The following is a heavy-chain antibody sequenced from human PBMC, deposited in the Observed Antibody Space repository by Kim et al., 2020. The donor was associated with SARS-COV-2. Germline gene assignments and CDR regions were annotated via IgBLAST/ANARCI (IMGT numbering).Heavy chain of an antibody. CDR1: GDSVSSNNAA. D-gene: IGHD6-6*01. V-gene: IGHV6-1*01. J-gene: IGHJ6*03. CDR2: TFYRSKWYN. Sequence: SQTLSLTCAISGDSVSSNNAAWNWIRQSPSRGLEWLGRTFYRSKWYNDYAVSVKSRITINPDTSDNQFSLQLNSVTPEDTAVYYCARGGGYGTSFHMDVWGKGTTVTVSS. CDR3: ARGGGYGTSFHMDV.